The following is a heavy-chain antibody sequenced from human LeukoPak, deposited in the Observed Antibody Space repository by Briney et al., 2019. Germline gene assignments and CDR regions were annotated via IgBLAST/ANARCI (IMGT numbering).Heavy chain of an antibody. Sequence: ASVKVSCKASGYTFTSYGISWVRQAPGQGLEWMGWISAYNGNTNYAQKLQGRVTMTTDTSTSTAYMELRSLRSDDTAVYYCAREAGYSGYDPGHMDVWGKGTTVTVSS. D-gene: IGHD5-12*01. J-gene: IGHJ6*03. CDR1: GYTFTSYG. V-gene: IGHV1-18*01. CDR2: ISAYNGNT. CDR3: AREAGYSGYDPGHMDV.